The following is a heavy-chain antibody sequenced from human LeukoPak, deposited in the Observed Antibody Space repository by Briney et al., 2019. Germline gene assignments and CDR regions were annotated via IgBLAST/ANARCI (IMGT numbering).Heavy chain of an antibody. D-gene: IGHD3-3*01. CDR1: GFTFSSHA. Sequence: GGSLRLSCAASGFTFSSHAMTWVRQAPGKGLEWVSGISGSGGSTYYADSVVGRFTISRDNSKSTLYLQMNSLRADDTAIYYCARDDDLWGDRAFDIWGQGTMVTVSS. CDR3: ARDDDLWGDRAFDI. CDR2: ISGSGGST. V-gene: IGHV3-23*01. J-gene: IGHJ3*02.